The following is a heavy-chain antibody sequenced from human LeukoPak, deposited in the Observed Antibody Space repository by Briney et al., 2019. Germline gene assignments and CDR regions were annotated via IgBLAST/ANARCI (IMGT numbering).Heavy chain of an antibody. V-gene: IGHV4-59*01. CDR1: GGSISSYY. CDR3: GRGRGDRKGTSFDF. J-gene: IGHJ4*02. D-gene: IGHD3-16*01. CDR2: IYYSGST. Sequence: PSETLSLTCTVSGGSISSYYWSWIRQPPGKGLEWIGYIYYSGSTNYNPSLKSRVTISVDTSKNQFSLRLNSVTASDTSVYYCGRGRGDRKGTSFDFWGQGTLVTVSS.